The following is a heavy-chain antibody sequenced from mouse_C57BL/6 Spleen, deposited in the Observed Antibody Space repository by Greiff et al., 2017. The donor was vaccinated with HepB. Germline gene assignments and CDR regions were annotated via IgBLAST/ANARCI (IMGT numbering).Heavy chain of an antibody. CDR2: ISSGGDYI. V-gene: IGHV5-9-1*02. CDR1: GFTFSSYA. D-gene: IGHD3-2*02. CDR3: TRENSSGGGYFDY. J-gene: IGHJ2*01. Sequence: EVQRVESGEGLVKPGGSLKLSCAASGFTFSSYAMSWVRQTPEKRLEWVAYISSGGDYIYYADTVKGRFTISRDNARNTLYLQMSSLKSEDTAMYYCTRENSSGGGYFDYWGQGTTLTVSS.